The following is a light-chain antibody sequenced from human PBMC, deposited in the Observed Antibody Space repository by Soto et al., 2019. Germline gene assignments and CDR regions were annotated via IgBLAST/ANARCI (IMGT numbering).Light chain of an antibody. J-gene: IGLJ2*01. Sequence: QSALTQPPSASGTPGQRVTIACSGSSSNLGRNTGNWYQQLPGTAPKLVIYNNNERPSGVSDRYSGSKSGTSVSLAISGLQSEDEADYYCAAWDDSLNGPVFGGGTKLTVL. CDR1: SSNLGRNT. V-gene: IGLV1-44*01. CDR2: NNN. CDR3: AAWDDSLNGPV.